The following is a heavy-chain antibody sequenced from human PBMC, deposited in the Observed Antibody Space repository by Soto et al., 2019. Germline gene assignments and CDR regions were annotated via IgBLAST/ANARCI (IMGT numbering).Heavy chain of an antibody. V-gene: IGHV4-34*01. D-gene: IGHD3-22*01. Sequence: SETLSLTCAVYGGSFSGYFWSWFRQPPGMRPEWIGEINHRGQSNYHPSLKSRVTLSIDTSKTQFSLRLTSVTAADTAVYYCVRGSSNYFDTSDPPDDYPFDIWDQGRMVTVSS. CDR1: GGSFSGYF. CDR2: INHRGQS. CDR3: VRGSSNYFDTSDPPDDYPFDI. J-gene: IGHJ3*02.